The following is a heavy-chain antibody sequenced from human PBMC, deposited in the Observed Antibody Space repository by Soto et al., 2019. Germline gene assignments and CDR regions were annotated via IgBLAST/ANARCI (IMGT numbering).Heavy chain of an antibody. CDR2: IYYSGST. Sequence: PSETLSLTCTVSGGPISSYYWSWIRQPPGKGLEWIGYIYYSGSTNYNPSLKSRVTISVDTSKNQLSLKLSSVTAADTAVYYCARRYGPGFDYWGQGTLVTVSS. CDR1: GGPISSYY. CDR3: ARRYGPGFDY. V-gene: IGHV4-59*08. D-gene: IGHD4-17*01. J-gene: IGHJ4*02.